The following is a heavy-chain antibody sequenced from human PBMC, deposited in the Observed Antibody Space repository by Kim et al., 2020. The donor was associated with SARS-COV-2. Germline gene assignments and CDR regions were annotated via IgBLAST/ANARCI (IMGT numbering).Heavy chain of an antibody. Sequence: SETLSLTCTVSGGSISSGDYYWSWIRQPPGKGLEWIGYIYYSGSTYYNPSLKSRVTISVDTSKNLFSLKLSSVTAADTAVYYCARGHNYYGSGSYADYWGQGTLVTVSS. CDR3: ARGHNYYGSGSYADY. CDR2: IYYSGST. J-gene: IGHJ4*02. D-gene: IGHD3-10*01. V-gene: IGHV4-30-4*01. CDR1: GGSISSGDYY.